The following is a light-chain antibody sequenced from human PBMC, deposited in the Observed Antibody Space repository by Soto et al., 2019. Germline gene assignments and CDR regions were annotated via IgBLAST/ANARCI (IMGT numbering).Light chain of an antibody. J-gene: IGKJ4*01. Sequence: EIVMTQSPATLSVSPGERATLSCRASQSVSSNLAWYQQKPGQAPRLLIYGASTRATGIPARFSGSGSGTEFTLTISSLQSEDFAYYYCQHYNNWPPLTFGGGTKVDIK. CDR3: QHYNNWPPLT. V-gene: IGKV3-15*01. CDR2: GAS. CDR1: QSVSSN.